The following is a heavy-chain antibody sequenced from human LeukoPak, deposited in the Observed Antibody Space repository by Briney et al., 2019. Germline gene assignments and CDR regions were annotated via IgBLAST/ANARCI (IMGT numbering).Heavy chain of an antibody. CDR3: ARGRGSSLYYYMDV. CDR1: GYTFTSYG. J-gene: IGHJ6*03. D-gene: IGHD1-26*01. Sequence: ASVKVSCKASGYTFTSYGISWVRQATGQGLEWMGWMNPNSGNTGYAQKFQGRVTITRNTSISTAYMELSSLRSEDTAVYYCARGRGSSLYYYMDVWGKGTTVTVSS. V-gene: IGHV1-8*03. CDR2: MNPNSGNT.